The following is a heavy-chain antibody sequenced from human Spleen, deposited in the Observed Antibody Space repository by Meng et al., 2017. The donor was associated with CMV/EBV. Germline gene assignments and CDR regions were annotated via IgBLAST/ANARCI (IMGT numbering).Heavy chain of an antibody. CDR2: IKQDGSEK. D-gene: IGHD6-19*01. CDR3: AREGGSSGWYDYYYYGMDV. Sequence: GESLKISCAASGFTFSSYWMSWVRQAPGKGPEWVANIKQDGSEKYYVDSVKGRFTISRDNAKNSLYLQMNSLRAEDTAVYYCAREGGSSGWYDYYYYGMDVWGQGTTVTVSS. V-gene: IGHV3-7*01. CDR1: GFTFSSYW. J-gene: IGHJ6*02.